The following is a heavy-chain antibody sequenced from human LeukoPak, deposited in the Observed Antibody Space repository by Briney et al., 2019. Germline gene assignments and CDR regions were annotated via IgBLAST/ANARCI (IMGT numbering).Heavy chain of an antibody. D-gene: IGHD3-3*01. CDR1: GYTFTGYY. Sequence: ASARVSCKASGYTFTGYYVHWVRQAPGQGLEWMGWINPNSGGTNYAQKFQGRVTLTRDTSISTAYMEVNRLRSDDTALYYCARNYEFWSFDYWGQGTVGLVSS. CDR3: ARNYEFWSFDY. J-gene: IGHJ4*02. CDR2: INPNSGGT. V-gene: IGHV1-2*02.